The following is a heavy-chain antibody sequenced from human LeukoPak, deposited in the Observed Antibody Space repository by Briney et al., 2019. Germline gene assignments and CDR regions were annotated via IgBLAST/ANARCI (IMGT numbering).Heavy chain of an antibody. CDR2: IYYSGST. J-gene: IGHJ5*02. CDR3: ARQPTYDTGFDP. V-gene: IGHV4-39*01. CDR1: GGSISSSSYY. D-gene: IGHD3-22*01. Sequence: PSETLSLTCTVSGGSISSSSYYWGWIRQPPGEGLEWIGSIYYSGSTYYNPSLKSRVTISVDTSKNQFSLKLSSVTAADTAVYYCARQPTYDTGFDPWGQGTLVTVSS.